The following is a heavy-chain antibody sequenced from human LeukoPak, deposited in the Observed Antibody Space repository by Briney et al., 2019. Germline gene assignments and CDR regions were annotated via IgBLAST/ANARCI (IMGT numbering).Heavy chain of an antibody. J-gene: IGHJ4*02. D-gene: IGHD3-16*02. CDR1: GFTFSSYA. CDR2: ISGSGGST. Sequence: QAGGSLRLSCAASGFTFSSYAMSWVRQAPGKGLEWVSAISGSGGSTYYADSVKGRFTISRDNSKNTLYLQMNSLRAEDTAVYYCAKDRPHYDYVWGSYRERGYFDYWGQGTLVTVSS. V-gene: IGHV3-23*01. CDR3: AKDRPHYDYVWGSYRERGYFDY.